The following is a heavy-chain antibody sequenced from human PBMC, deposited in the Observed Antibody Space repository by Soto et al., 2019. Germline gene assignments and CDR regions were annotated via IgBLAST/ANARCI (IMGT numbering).Heavy chain of an antibody. V-gene: IGHV3-30-3*02. J-gene: IGHJ3*02. Sequence: GGSLRLSCAASGFTFRNYAMHWVRQAPGKGLECVAVISYDGGNKFYRDYVKGRFTISRDNSKNTLYLQINSLRAEDTAVYYCAKYTSVAGPRLSAFEIWGQGTMVPV. CDR3: AKYTSVAGPRLSAFEI. CDR2: ISYDGGNK. D-gene: IGHD6-19*01. CDR1: GFTFRNYA.